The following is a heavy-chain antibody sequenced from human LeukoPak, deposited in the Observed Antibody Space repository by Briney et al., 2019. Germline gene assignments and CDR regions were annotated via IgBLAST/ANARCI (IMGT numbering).Heavy chain of an antibody. CDR3: ARDSYDFLTGRYSGSGGDY. V-gene: IGHV1-18*01. CDR2: ISAYNGDT. D-gene: IGHD3-9*01. CDR1: GYIFSSYG. J-gene: IGHJ4*02. Sequence: ASVKVSCKPSGYIFSSYGINWVRQAPGQGLEWVGWISAYNGDTKYAQKLQGRVIMTTDTSTRTVYMELRTLRSDDTAVYYCARDSYDFLTGRYSGSGGDYWGQGTLVTVSS.